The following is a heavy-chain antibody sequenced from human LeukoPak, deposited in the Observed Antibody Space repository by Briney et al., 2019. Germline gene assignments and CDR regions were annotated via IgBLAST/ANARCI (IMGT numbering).Heavy chain of an antibody. J-gene: IGHJ6*03. V-gene: IGHV3-30-3*01. CDR3: ASLPYGGHDYYYMDV. D-gene: IGHD4-23*01. CDR1: GFTFSNFA. Sequence: EGSLRLSCAASGFTFSNFAMHWVRQAPGKGLEWVAVISYDGSNKYYADSVKGRFTISRDNSKNTLYLQMNSLRAEDTAVYYCASLPYGGHDYYYMDVWGKGTTVTVSS. CDR2: ISYDGSNK.